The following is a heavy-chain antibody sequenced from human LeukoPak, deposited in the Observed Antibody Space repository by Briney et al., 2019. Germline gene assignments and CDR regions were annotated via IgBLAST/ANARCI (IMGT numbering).Heavy chain of an antibody. Sequence: GGSLRLSCAASGFPFTTYGMHWVRQAPGKGLEWVAVVSYDETIEYYADSVKGRFTISRDNSKSMVYLQMDSLRAEDTAVYYCAGIQYWPPMYYFDYWGQGTPVTVSS. V-gene: IGHV3-30*03. J-gene: IGHJ4*02. CDR3: AGIQYWPPMYYFDY. CDR2: VSYDETIE. CDR1: GFPFTTYG. D-gene: IGHD5-18*01.